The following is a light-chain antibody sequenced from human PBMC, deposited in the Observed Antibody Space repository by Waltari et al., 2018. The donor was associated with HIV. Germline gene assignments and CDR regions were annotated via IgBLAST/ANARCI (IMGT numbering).Light chain of an antibody. CDR2: SLV. CDR3: SSYTSATIVF. J-gene: IGLJ2*01. V-gene: IGLV2-14*01. CDR1: STNICSPNY. Sequence: QSALTQPPSVSGSHGHSIPIPCIGTSTNICSPNYVSWYPHHPGKAPKLLIGSLVYRPSGVSSRFSASKSGNTASLTISGLLSEDEAIYYCSSYTSATIVFFGGGTRVTVL.